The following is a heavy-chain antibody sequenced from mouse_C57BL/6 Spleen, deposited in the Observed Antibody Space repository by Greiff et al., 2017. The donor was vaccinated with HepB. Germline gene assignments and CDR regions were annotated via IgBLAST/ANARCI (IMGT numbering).Heavy chain of an antibody. J-gene: IGHJ2*01. CDR3: ARAYGTNFDY. V-gene: IGHV3-6*01. Sequence: VQLKESGPGLVKPSQSLSLTCSVTGYSITSGYYWNWIRQFPGNKLEWMGYISYDGSNNYNPSLKNRISITRDTSKNQFFLKLNSVTTEDTATYYCARAYGTNFDYWGQGTTLTVSS. CDR1: GYSITSGYY. CDR2: ISYDGSN. D-gene: IGHD2-1*01.